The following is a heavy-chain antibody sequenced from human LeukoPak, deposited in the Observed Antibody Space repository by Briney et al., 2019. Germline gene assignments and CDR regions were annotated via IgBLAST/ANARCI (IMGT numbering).Heavy chain of an antibody. V-gene: IGHV3-23*01. CDR3: AGINDYGDPTGAFDM. J-gene: IGHJ3*02. D-gene: IGHD4-17*01. Sequence: PGGSLRLSCAASGFTFSSYAMTWVRQAPGKGLEWVSAISASGGSTYYADSVKGRFTISRDNAKNSLFLQMNSLRAEDTAVYYCAGINDYGDPTGAFDMWGQGTMVTVSS. CDR1: GFTFSSYA. CDR2: ISASGGST.